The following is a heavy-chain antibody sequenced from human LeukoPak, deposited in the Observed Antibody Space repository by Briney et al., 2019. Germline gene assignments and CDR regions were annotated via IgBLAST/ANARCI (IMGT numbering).Heavy chain of an antibody. CDR3: AREFRGGYSYGPFDY. V-gene: IGHV1-46*01. CDR1: AYTFTGFY. J-gene: IGHJ4*02. D-gene: IGHD5-18*01. CDR2: INPSGGST. Sequence: ASVKVSCKASAYTFTGFYMHWLRQAPGQGLEWMGIINPSGGSTSYAQKFQGRVTMTRDMSTSTVYMELSSLRSEDTAVYYCAREFRGGYSYGPFDYWGQGTLVTVSS.